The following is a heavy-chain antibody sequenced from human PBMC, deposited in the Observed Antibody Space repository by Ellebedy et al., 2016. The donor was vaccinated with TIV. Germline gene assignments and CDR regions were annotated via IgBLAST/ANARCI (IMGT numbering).Heavy chain of an antibody. CDR2: IIPILDLA. V-gene: IGHV1-69*04. CDR1: GGTLSSYS. Sequence: AASVKVSCKASGGTLSSYSISWLRQAPGQGRELMGRIIPILDLANYAQNFQGRVTITADKSTSTAYMELSSLRSEDTAVYYCAKDNHYWGQGTLVTVSS. CDR3: AKDNHY. J-gene: IGHJ4*02.